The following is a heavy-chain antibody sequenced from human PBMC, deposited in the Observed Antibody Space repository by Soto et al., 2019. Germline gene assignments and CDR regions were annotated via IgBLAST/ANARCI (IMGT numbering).Heavy chain of an antibody. J-gene: IGHJ6*01. D-gene: IGHD6-13*01. Sequence: EVQLVESGGDLVQPGGSLRLSCAASGFIFSAYTMTWVRQAPGRGLEFVSHISSSGDAIFYAESVTGRFTVSRDNAKNSLYLQMNSLRDDDTAVDFCARDHGGSTWFVGVYSVFGMDVWGQGTAVTVSS. CDR1: GFIFSAYT. V-gene: IGHV3-48*02. CDR3: ARDHGGSTWFVGVYSVFGMDV. CDR2: ISSSGDAI.